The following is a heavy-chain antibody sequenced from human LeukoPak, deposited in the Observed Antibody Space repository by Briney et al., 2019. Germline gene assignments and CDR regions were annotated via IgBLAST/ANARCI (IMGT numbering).Heavy chain of an antibody. CDR1: GYTFTCYY. V-gene: IGHV1-2*02. Sequence: ASLKVSCKSSGYTFTCYYMHWVRQAPGQGLEWLGWINPNSGGTNYARKFQDRVTMTRDTSISTAYMELSSLTSDDSAVYYCAKNFFGSGSYVLVFDPWGQGTLVTVSS. D-gene: IGHD3-10*01. J-gene: IGHJ5*02. CDR2: INPNSGGT. CDR3: AKNFFGSGSYVLVFDP.